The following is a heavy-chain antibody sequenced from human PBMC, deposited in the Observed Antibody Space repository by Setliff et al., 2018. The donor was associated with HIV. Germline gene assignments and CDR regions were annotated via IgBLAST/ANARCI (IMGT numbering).Heavy chain of an antibody. V-gene: IGHV1-18*01. J-gene: IGHJ3*02. CDR1: GYTFTTEG. CDR3: ARDRAGDAFDI. CDR2: SSAYNGNT. D-gene: IGHD3-10*01. Sequence: ASVKVSCKASGYTFTTEGINWVRQAPGQGLEWMGWSSAYNGNTNYAQKLQGRVTMNKDTSTSKAYMELRSLRSDDTAVYYCARDRAGDAFDIWGQGTMVTVCS.